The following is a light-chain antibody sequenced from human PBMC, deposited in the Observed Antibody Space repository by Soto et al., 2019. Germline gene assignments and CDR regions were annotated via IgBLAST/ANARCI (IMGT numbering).Light chain of an antibody. V-gene: IGKV3-20*01. Sequence: VLTQSPGTLSLSPGERATLSCRASQSISSSNLAWYHQKPGQAPRLLIYAASARVTGIPDRFSGSGSGTDFTLTISRLEPEDFAVYSCQHYGSSPPFTFGPGTKVDIK. CDR3: QHYGSSPPFT. J-gene: IGKJ3*01. CDR1: QSISSSN. CDR2: AAS.